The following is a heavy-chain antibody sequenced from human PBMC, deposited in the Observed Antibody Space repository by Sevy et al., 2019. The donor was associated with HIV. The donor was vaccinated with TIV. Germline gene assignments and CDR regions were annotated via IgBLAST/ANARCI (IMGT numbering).Heavy chain of an antibody. CDR2: ISYDGSNK. V-gene: IGHV3-30-3*01. CDR3: ARGNPGIAGAGTHY. Sequence: GGSLRLSCAASGFTFSSYAMHWVRQAPGKGLEWVAVISYDGSNKYYADSVKGRFTISRDNSKNTLYLQMNSLRAEDTAVYYGARGNPGIAGAGTHYWGQGTLVTVSS. D-gene: IGHD6-19*01. CDR1: GFTFSSYA. J-gene: IGHJ4*02.